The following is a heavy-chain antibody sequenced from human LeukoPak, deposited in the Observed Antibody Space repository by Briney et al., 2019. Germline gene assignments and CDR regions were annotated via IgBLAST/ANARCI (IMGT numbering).Heavy chain of an antibody. J-gene: IGHJ3*02. CDR3: ARAVPSMLDAFDI. V-gene: IGHV4-59*08. CDR2: IYYSGST. D-gene: IGHD2-8*01. CDR1: GGSISSYY. Sequence: KPSETLSLTCTVSGGSISSYYWSWIRQPPGKGLEWIGYIYYSGSTNYNPSLKSRVTISVDTSKNQFSLKLSSVTAADTAVYYCARAVPSMLDAFDIWGQGTMVTVSS.